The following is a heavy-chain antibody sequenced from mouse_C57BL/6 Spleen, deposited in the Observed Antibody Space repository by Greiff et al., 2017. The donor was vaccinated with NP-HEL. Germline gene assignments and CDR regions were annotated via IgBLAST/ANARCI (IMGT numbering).Heavy chain of an antibody. D-gene: IGHD1-1*01. V-gene: IGHV1-81*01. CDR1: GYTFTSYG. CDR3: SYGSSYYDY. J-gene: IGHJ2*01. CDR2: IYPRSGNT. Sequence: VKVVESGAELARPGASVKLSCKASGYTFTSYGISWVKQRTGQGLEWIGEIYPRSGNTYYNEKFKGKATLTADKSSSTAYMELRSLTSEDSAVYFCSYGSSYYDYWGQGTTLTVSS.